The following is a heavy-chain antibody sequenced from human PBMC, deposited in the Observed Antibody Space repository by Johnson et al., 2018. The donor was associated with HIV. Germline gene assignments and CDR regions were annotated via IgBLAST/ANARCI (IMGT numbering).Heavy chain of an antibody. Sequence: EVQLVESGGGLVKPGGSLRLSCAASGFTCSNAWMSWVRQAPGKGLEWVANIKQDGSEKYYVDSVKGRFTIYRDNAKNSLYLQMNSLRAEDTAVYYCAIDLRTPGSGWGVDAFDIWGQGTMVTVSS. CDR2: IKQDGSEK. CDR1: GFTCSNAW. J-gene: IGHJ3*02. V-gene: IGHV3-7*01. D-gene: IGHD6-19*01. CDR3: AIDLRTPGSGWGVDAFDI.